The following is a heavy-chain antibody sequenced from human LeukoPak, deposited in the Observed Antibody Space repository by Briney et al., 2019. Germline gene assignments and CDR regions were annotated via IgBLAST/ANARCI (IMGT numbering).Heavy chain of an antibody. V-gene: IGHV4-4*07. J-gene: IGHJ4*02. CDR1: GGSISSDY. CDR3: ARGLAAAVLDY. Sequence: SETLSLTCIVSGGSISSDYWSWIRQPAGKGLEWIGRIYSSESANYNPSLKSRVTISVDTSKNQFSLKLSSVTAADTAVHYCARGLAAAVLDYWGQGTLVTVSS. CDR2: IYSSESA. D-gene: IGHD6-13*01.